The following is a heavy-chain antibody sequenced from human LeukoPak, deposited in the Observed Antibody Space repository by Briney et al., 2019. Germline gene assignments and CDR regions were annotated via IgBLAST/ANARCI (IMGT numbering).Heavy chain of an antibody. J-gene: IGHJ4*02. CDR1: GFTFSGHW. Sequence: QPGGPLRLPCAPSGFTFSGHWMIWVPQAPGKGLEWVANINQGGSDKYYVDSVKGRFTISRDNANNLLYLQMNSLRGEDTAVYYCTRDRSRAEDDWGQGTLVTVSS. D-gene: IGHD1-14*01. V-gene: IGHV3-7*01. CDR3: TRDRSRAEDD. CDR2: INQGGSDK.